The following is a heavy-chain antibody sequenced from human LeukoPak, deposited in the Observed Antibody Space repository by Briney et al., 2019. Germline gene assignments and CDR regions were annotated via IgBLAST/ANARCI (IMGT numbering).Heavy chain of an antibody. V-gene: IGHV4-34*01. CDR2: VNDSGGT. Sequence: SETLSLTCAVYIDSFTNYYWNWIRQTPGKGLEWIGEVNDSGGTNINPSLRSRVILSVDTSKNQFSLKLISVTAADTAVYYCARKGGHSSIAVAGTGRDYYYYMDVWGKGTTVTVSS. CDR3: ARKGGHSSIAVAGTGRDYYYYMDV. J-gene: IGHJ6*03. D-gene: IGHD6-19*01. CDR1: IDSFTNYY.